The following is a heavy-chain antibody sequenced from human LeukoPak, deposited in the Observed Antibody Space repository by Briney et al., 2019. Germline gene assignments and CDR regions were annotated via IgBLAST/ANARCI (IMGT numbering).Heavy chain of an antibody. CDR2: INNVGSST. Sequence: GSLRLSCAASGFTFSTYWMHWVRQVPGKGLVWVSRINNVGSSTTYADSVKGRFTISRDNARNTLYLQMNSLRVEDTAVYYCARGLYYGMDVWGQGTTVTVSS. CDR1: GFTFSTYW. J-gene: IGHJ6*02. CDR3: ARGLYYGMDV. V-gene: IGHV3-74*01.